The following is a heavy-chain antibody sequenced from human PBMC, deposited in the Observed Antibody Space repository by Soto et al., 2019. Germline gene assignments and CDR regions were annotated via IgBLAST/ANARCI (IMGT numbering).Heavy chain of an antibody. V-gene: IGHV3-30*03. CDR3: ATFMTVTGPGWGRASEY. Sequence: PGGSLRLSCAGSGFIFSTYVMHWVRQAPGKGLEWVAVILYDGSKEFYADSVKGRFSISRDNSKNTLYLQMNTLGAEDTAIYYFATFMTVTGPGWGRASEYWGQGTRVTVSS. D-gene: IGHD6-19*01. J-gene: IGHJ4*02. CDR2: ILYDGSKE. CDR1: GFIFSTYV.